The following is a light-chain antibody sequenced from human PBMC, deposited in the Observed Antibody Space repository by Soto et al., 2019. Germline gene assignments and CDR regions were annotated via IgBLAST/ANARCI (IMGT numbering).Light chain of an antibody. V-gene: IGKV3-20*01. J-gene: IGKJ1*01. CDR2: GAS. CDR3: QQYGTSPRT. Sequence: EIVLTQSPGTLSLSPGERATLPCRASQSVSSSYLAWYQQKPGQAPRLFIYGASTRATGIPDRFSGSGSGTDFTLTISRLEPEDFAVYYCQQYGTSPRTFGQGTKV. CDR1: QSVSSSY.